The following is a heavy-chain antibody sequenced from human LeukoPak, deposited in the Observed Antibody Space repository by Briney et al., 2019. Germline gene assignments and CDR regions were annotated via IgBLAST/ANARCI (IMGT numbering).Heavy chain of an antibody. V-gene: IGHV1-46*01. CDR2: INPSGGST. CDR3: AREGHGDYVVDY. J-gene: IGHJ4*02. Sequence: GASVKVSCKASGYTFTSYYMHWVRQAPRQGLEWMGIINPSGGSTSYAQKFQGRVTMTRDTSTSTVYMELSSLRSEDTAVYYCAREGHGDYVVDYWGQGTLVTVSS. CDR1: GYTFTSYY. D-gene: IGHD4-17*01.